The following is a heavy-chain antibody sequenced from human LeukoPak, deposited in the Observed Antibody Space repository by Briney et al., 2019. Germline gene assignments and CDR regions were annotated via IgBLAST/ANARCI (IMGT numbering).Heavy chain of an antibody. CDR3: ARANHDAFDI. D-gene: IGHD2-8*01. CDR2: ITSSNDL. Sequence: GGSLRLSCVASGLKFGPYNMNWIRQAPGKGLEWVACITSSNDLYYAESVKGRFTISRDNAKQSLFLQMDALRAEDTAIYYCARANHDAFDIWGQGTMVTVSS. V-gene: IGHV3-69-1*01. J-gene: IGHJ3*02. CDR1: GLKFGPYN.